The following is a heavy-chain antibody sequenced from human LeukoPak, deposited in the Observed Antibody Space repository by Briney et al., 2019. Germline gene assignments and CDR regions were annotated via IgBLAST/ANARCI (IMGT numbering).Heavy chain of an antibody. J-gene: IGHJ4*02. V-gene: IGHV1-18*01. CDR2: INANNGNT. CDR1: GYTFTSYG. D-gene: IGHD6-13*01. Sequence: ASVKVSCRASGYTFTSYGITWVRQAPGQGLEWMGWINANNGNTNYAQNLQGRVTMTRDTSTSAAYMDLRSLRSDDTAVYYCARGPIAAAGDYWGQGTLVTVSS. CDR3: ARGPIAAAGDY.